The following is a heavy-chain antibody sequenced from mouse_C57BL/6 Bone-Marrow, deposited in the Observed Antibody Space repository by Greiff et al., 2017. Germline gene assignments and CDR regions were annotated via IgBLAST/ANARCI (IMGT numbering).Heavy chain of an antibody. J-gene: IGHJ2*01. V-gene: IGHV7-3*01. CDR3: ARYHYGNPDLDY. CDR1: GFTFTDYY. D-gene: IGHD2-1*01. CDR2: IRNKANGYTT. Sequence: EVQVVESGGGLVQPGGSLSLSCAASGFTFTDYYMSWVRQPPGKALEWLGFIRNKANGYTTEYSVSVKGRFTISRDNSKSILYLQMNALRAEDSATYYCARYHYGNPDLDYWGQGTTLTVSS.